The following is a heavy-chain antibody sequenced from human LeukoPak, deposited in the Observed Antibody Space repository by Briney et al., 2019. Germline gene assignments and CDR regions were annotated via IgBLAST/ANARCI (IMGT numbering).Heavy chain of an antibody. J-gene: IGHJ3*02. D-gene: IGHD7-27*01. CDR2: IYYSGST. CDR3: ARGPLLTGSGPNGAFDK. Sequence: HSQTLSLTCTVSGGSISSGDYYWSWIRQPPGKGLEWIGYIYYSGSTYYNPSLKSRVTISVDTSKNQFSLKLSSVTAADTAVYYCARGPLLTGSGPNGAFDKWGQGTMVTVSS. V-gene: IGHV4-30-4*01. CDR1: GGSISSGDYY.